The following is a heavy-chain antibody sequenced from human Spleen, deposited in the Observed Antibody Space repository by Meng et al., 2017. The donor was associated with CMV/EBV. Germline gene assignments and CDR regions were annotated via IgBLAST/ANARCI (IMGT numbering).Heavy chain of an antibody. CDR3: ARGGGSYSFTGY. CDR2: ISSRSSHT. V-gene: IGHV3-11*05. D-gene: IGHD1-26*01. J-gene: IGHJ4*02. Sequence: GRLVELGEGWVKPGGSLRLSCEDSGFTFADYYMIWIGKVPGKGLEWVSYISSRSSHTNYADSVKGRFTISRDNAKNSLYLQMNSLRAEDTAGYYCARGGGSYSFTGYWGQGTLVTVSS. CDR1: GFTFADYY.